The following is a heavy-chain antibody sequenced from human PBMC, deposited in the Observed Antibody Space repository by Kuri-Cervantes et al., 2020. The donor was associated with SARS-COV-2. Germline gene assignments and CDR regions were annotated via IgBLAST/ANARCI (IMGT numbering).Heavy chain of an antibody. J-gene: IGHJ4*02. CDR1: GFTVSSYA. CDR2: ISASGAST. Sequence: GESLKISCAASGFTVSSYAMSWVRQAPGKGLEWVSVISASGASTYYADSVKGRFTISRDNSKNALYLQMNSLRAEDTAVYYCAKVGTSIAVSGRFDYWGQGTLVTVS. CDR3: AKVGTSIAVSGRFDY. V-gene: IGHV3-23*01. D-gene: IGHD6-19*01.